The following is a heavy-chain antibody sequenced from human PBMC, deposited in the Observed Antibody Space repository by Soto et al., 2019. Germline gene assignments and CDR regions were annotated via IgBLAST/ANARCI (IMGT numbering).Heavy chain of an antibody. Sequence: SETLSLTCTVSGGSISSSSYYWSWIRQPPGKGLEWIGEINHSGSTNYNPSLKSRVTISVDTSKNQFSLKLSSVTAADTAVYYCARLYCTNGVCYRSRNWFDPWGQGTLVTVSS. D-gene: IGHD2-8*01. CDR1: GGSISSSSYY. J-gene: IGHJ5*02. CDR2: INHSGST. CDR3: ARLYCTNGVCYRSRNWFDP. V-gene: IGHV4-39*07.